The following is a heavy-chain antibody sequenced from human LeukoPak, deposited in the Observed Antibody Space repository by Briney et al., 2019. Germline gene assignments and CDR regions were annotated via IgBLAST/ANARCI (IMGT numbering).Heavy chain of an antibody. Sequence: GGSLRLSCAASGFTFDDYAMHWVRQAPGKGLEWISLINGDGGSTYYADAVKGRFAISSDNSKNSLYLQMNSLRTGDPALFYCAKDSWGPYYYGMDVWGQGTRVTVSS. CDR2: INGDGGST. D-gene: IGHD3-16*01. CDR3: AKDSWGPYYYGMDV. V-gene: IGHV3-43*02. J-gene: IGHJ6*02. CDR1: GFTFDDYA.